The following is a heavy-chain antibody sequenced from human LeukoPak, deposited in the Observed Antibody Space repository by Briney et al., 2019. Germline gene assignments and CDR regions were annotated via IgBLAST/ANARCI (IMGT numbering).Heavy chain of an antibody. CDR1: GGSISGGGYS. CDR3: ARVRTGYSSYWYFDL. J-gene: IGHJ2*01. Sequence: SETLSLTCAVSGGSISGGGYSWSWIRQPPGKGLEWIGYIYHSGSTYYNPSLKSRVTISVDRSKNQFSLKLSSVTAADTAVYYCARVRTGYSSYWYFDLWGRGTLVTVSS. V-gene: IGHV4-30-2*01. D-gene: IGHD4-11*01. CDR2: IYHSGST.